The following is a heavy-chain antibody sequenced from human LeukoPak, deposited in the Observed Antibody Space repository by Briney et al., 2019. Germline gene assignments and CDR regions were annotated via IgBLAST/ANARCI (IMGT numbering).Heavy chain of an antibody. Sequence: GGSLRLSCTVSGFTVSSNSMSWVRQAPGKGLEWVSFIYSDNTHYADSVKGRFTISRDNAKNSLYLQMNSLRAEDTAVYYCARAFYDFLTGYPAYFDYWGQGTLVTVSS. J-gene: IGHJ4*02. CDR2: IYSDNT. V-gene: IGHV3-53*01. CDR3: ARAFYDFLTGYPAYFDY. D-gene: IGHD3-9*01. CDR1: GFTVSSNS.